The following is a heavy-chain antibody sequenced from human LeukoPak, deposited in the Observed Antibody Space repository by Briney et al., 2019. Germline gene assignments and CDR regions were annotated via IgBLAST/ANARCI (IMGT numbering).Heavy chain of an antibody. D-gene: IGHD5-18*01. CDR3: AKALMRRGYSYGSFDY. Sequence: PGGSLRLSCAASGFTFSTYWMSWVRQAPGKGLEWVANIKQDGSEKYYVDSVKGRFTISRDNAKNSLYLQMNTLRPEDTAVCYCAKALMRRGYSYGSFDYWGQGTLVTVSS. V-gene: IGHV3-7*01. J-gene: IGHJ4*02. CDR2: IKQDGSEK. CDR1: GFTFSTYW.